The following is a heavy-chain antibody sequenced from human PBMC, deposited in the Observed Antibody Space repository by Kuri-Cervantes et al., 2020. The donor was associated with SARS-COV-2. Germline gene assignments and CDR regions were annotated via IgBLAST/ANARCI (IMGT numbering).Heavy chain of an antibody. Sequence: GESLKISCAASGFTFSSYSMNWVRQAPGKGLEWVAVISYDGSNKYYADSVKGRFTISRDNSKNTLYLQMNSLRAEDTAVYYCAKGFTIFGVVIFPLSYYYGMDVWGQGTTVTVSS. D-gene: IGHD3-3*01. CDR2: ISYDGSNK. CDR1: GFTFSSYS. J-gene: IGHJ6*02. CDR3: AKGFTIFGVVIFPLSYYYGMDV. V-gene: IGHV3-30*18.